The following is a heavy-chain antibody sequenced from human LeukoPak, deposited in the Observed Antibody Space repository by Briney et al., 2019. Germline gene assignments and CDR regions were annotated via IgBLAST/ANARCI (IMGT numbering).Heavy chain of an antibody. Sequence: SETLSLTCTVSGGSISSSSYYWGWIRQPPGKGLEWIGSIYYSGSTYYNPSLKSRVTISVDTSKNQFSLKLSSVTAADAAVYYCASRNYYDSSGYSRVDYWGQGTLVTVSS. V-gene: IGHV4-39*01. J-gene: IGHJ4*02. CDR2: IYYSGST. CDR1: GGSISSSSYY. D-gene: IGHD3-22*01. CDR3: ASRNYYDSSGYSRVDY.